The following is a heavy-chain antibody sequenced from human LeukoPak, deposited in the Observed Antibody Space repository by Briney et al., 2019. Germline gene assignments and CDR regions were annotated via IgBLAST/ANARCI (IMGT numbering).Heavy chain of an antibody. CDR3: ATDCSSTSCYILTDAFDI. Sequence: SVKVSCKASGGTFSSYAISWVRQAPGQGLEWMGGIIPIFGTANYAQKFQGRVTITADESTSTAYMELSSLRSEDTAVYYCATDCSSTSCYILTDAFDIWGQGAMVTVSS. D-gene: IGHD2-2*02. V-gene: IGHV1-69*13. CDR2: IIPIFGTA. J-gene: IGHJ3*02. CDR1: GGTFSSYA.